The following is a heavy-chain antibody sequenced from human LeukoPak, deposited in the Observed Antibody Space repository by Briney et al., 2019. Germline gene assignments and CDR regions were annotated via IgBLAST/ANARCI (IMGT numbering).Heavy chain of an antibody. CDR2: INHSGST. CDR1: GGSFSSYY. CDR3: AMNNWGLDY. J-gene: IGHJ4*02. Sequence: SETLSLTCAVYGGSFSSYYWSWIRQPPGKGLEWIGEINHSGSTNYNPSLKSRVTISLDTSKNQFSLKLRFVTAADTAVYYCAMNNWGLDYWGQGTLVTVSS. V-gene: IGHV4-34*01. D-gene: IGHD7-27*01.